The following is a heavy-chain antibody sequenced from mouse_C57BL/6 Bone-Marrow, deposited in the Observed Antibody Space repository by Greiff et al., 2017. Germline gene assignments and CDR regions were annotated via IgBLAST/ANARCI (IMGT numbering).Heavy chain of an antibody. J-gene: IGHJ4*01. Sequence: VQLQQSGAELVRPGTSVKLSCKASGYTFTSYWMHWVKQRPGQGLEWIGVIDPSDSYTNYNQKFKGKATLTVDTSSSTAYMQLSSLTSEDSAVYYCARYDYDPYYYAMDYWGQGTSVTVSS. CDR3: ARYDYDPYYYAMDY. CDR2: IDPSDSYT. D-gene: IGHD2-4*01. CDR1: GYTFTSYW. V-gene: IGHV1-59*01.